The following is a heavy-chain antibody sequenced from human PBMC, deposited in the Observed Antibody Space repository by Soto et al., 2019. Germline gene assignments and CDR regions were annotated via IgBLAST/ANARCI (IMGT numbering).Heavy chain of an antibody. CDR2: IYNSGSP. J-gene: IGHJ6*02. Sequence: SETPSLTCTVCGGSVCSYYWGGIRQQPGRGLEWIGHIYNSGSPNYNPSLKSRVTISLDTSKNQFSLKLSSVTAADTAVYYCARGAGGAEGSGCSYYYDNDVWGQGAIVTVSS. V-gene: IGHV4-59*02. CDR1: GGSVCSYY. D-gene: IGHD2-15*01. CDR3: ARGAGGAEGSGCSYYYDNDV.